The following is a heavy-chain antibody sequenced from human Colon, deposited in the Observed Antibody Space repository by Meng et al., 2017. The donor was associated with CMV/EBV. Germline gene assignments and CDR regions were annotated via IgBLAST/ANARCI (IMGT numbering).Heavy chain of an antibody. CDR2: IYYNGRT. CDR1: SDSVRTRTYY. J-gene: IGHJ6*02. CDR3: AREGAGTYNHYYFGMDV. Sequence: GSLRLSCSVSSDSVRTRTYYWAWIRQAPGKRLEWIGNIYYNGRTNYNPSLKSRVTISMDTSKNHFSLRLSSVTAADTAIYYCAREGAGTYNHYYFGMDVWGQGTTVTVSS. V-gene: IGHV4-39*07. D-gene: IGHD1-14*01.